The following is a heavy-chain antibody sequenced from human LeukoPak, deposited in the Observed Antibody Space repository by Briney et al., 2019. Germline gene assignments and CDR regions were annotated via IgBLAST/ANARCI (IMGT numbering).Heavy chain of an antibody. CDR2: IGGSGRDI. CDR3: AREGVVPAAIDY. D-gene: IGHD2-2*01. J-gene: IGHJ4*02. V-gene: IGHV3-11*01. CDR1: GFTFSDSY. Sequence: PGGSLRLSCVASGFTFSDSYMSWVRQTPERGLECISYIGGSGRDIKYADSVKGRFTISRDNAKNALYLQMNSLRAEDTAVYYCAREGVVPAAIDYWGQGTLVTVSS.